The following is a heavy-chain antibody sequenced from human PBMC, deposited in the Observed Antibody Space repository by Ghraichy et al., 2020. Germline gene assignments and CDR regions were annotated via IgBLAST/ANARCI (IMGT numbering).Heavy chain of an antibody. CDR1: GGSFSGYY. D-gene: IGHD1-26*01. J-gene: IGHJ4*02. V-gene: IGHV4-34*01. CDR2: INHSGST. CDR3: ARGEVGRYYFDY. Sequence: SETLSLTCAVYGGSFSGYYWSWIRQPPGKGLEWIGEINHSGSTNYNPSLKSRVTISVDTSKNQFSLKLSSVTAADTAVYYCARGEVGRYYFDYWGQGTLVTLSS.